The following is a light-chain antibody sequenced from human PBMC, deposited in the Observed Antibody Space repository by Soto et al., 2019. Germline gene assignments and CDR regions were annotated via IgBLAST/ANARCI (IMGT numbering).Light chain of an antibody. CDR1: QSVSSN. CDR3: QQYNNWPPWT. CDR2: GAS. V-gene: IGKV3-15*01. J-gene: IGKJ1*01. Sequence: EIVMALSPATLSVSPGERATLSCRASQSVSSNLAWYQQKPGQAPRLLIYGASTRATGIPARFRGSGSGTEFTLTISSLQSEDFAVYYCQQYNNWPPWTFGQGTKMEIK.